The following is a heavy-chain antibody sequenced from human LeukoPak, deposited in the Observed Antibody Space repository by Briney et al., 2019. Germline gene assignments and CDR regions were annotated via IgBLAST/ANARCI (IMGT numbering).Heavy chain of an antibody. J-gene: IGHJ6*03. D-gene: IGHD2-2*01. V-gene: IGHV1-18*01. CDR2: ISAYNGNT. CDR1: GYSFNTYY. Sequence: ASVKVSCKASGYSFNTYYMNWVRQAPGQGLEWMGWISAYNGNTNYAQKLQGRVTMTTDTSTSTAYMELRSLRSDDTAVYYCARQVPAANYYYYYMDVWGKGTTVTVSS. CDR3: ARQVPAANYYYYYMDV.